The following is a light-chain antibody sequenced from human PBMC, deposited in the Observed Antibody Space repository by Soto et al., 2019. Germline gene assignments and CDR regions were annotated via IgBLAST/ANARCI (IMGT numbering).Light chain of an antibody. CDR2: AAS. J-gene: IGKJ1*01. V-gene: IGKV1-12*01. CDR1: QVMSSG. CDR3: QQDDTYPWT. Sequence: TISYRASQVMSSGLAWYQQKPGKAPKLLIYAASTLQSGVPSRFSGSGSRTDFTLTITSLQPEDIGTYYCQQDDTYPWTFGQGT.